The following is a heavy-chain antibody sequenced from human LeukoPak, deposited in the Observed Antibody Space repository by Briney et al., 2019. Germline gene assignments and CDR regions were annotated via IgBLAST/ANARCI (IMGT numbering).Heavy chain of an antibody. V-gene: IGHV3-53*01. J-gene: IGHJ3*02. CDR3: ARSSYFDWLLYAFDI. D-gene: IGHD3-9*01. CDR1: GFTVSSNY. CDR2: IYSGGST. Sequence: PGGSLRLSCAASGFTVSSNYMSWVRQAPGKGLEWVSVIYSGGSTYYADSVKGRFTISRGNSKNTLYLQMNSLRAEDTAVYYCARSSYFDWLLYAFDIWGQGTMVTVSS.